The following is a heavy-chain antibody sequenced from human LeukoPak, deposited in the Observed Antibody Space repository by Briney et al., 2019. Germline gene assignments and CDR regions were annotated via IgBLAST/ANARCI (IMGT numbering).Heavy chain of an antibody. CDR1: GFTFSSYG. J-gene: IGHJ4*02. CDR3: ARAPRNYFDY. Sequence: GGSLRLSCAASGFTFSSYGMHWVRQAPGKGLEGVAFIRYDGSNKYYADSVKGRFTISRDNAKNTLYLQMNSLRAEDTAVYYCARAPRNYFDYWGQGTLVTVSS. CDR2: IRYDGSNK. V-gene: IGHV3-30*02.